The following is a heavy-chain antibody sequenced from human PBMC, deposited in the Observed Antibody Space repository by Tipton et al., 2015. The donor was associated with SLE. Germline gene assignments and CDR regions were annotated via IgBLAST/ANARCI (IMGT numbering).Heavy chain of an antibody. V-gene: IGHV3-74*01. CDR1: GFTFSSYW. D-gene: IGHD6-13*01. CDR3: SRDQHVAATDY. CDR2: INGDGSRA. J-gene: IGHJ4*02. Sequence: SLRLSCAASGFTFSSYWMHWVRQAPGKGLVWVSRINGDGSRANYADSVKGRFTISRDNAENTVYLQMNSLRAEDTAVYYCSRDQHVAATDYWGQGTLVTVSS.